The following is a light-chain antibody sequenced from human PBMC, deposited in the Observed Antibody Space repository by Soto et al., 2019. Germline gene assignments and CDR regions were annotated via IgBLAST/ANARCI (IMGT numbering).Light chain of an antibody. CDR2: GVS. V-gene: IGKV3D-15*01. CDR3: QQYNNWPPIT. Sequence: TMMTQSPATLSVSPGERVTLSCRASQYISTKLAWYQQNPRQSPRLVISGVSKRATGLPARFSGSGSGTEFNLTISSLQSEDLGVYYCQQYNNWPPITFGQGTRLEIK. CDR1: QYISTK. J-gene: IGKJ5*01.